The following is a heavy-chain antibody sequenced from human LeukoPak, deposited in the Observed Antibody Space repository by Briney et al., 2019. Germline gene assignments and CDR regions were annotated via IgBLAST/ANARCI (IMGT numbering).Heavy chain of an antibody. CDR1: GGSISSSSYY. D-gene: IGHD4-17*01. J-gene: IGHJ4*02. CDR2: IYYSGST. Sequence: KSSETLSLTCTVSGGSISSSSYYWGWIRQPPGKGLEWIGSIYYSGSTYYNPSLKSRVTISVDKSKNQFSLKLSSVTAADTAVYYCARGNLRGYGFDYWGQGTLVTVSS. CDR3: ARGNLRGYGFDY. V-gene: IGHV4-39*07.